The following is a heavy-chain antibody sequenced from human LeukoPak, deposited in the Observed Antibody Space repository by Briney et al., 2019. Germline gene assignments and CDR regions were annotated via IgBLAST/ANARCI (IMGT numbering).Heavy chain of an antibody. V-gene: IGHV3-53*05. J-gene: IGHJ4*02. CDR1: GFTVSSNY. CDR3: AKHPETRPLGY. D-gene: IGHD6-6*01. Sequence: GGSLRLSCAASGFTVSSNYMSWVRQAPGKGLEWVSVIYSGGSTYYADSVKGRFTISRDNSKNTLYLQMNSLRAEDTAVYYCAKHPETRPLGYWGQGTLVTVSS. CDR2: IYSGGST.